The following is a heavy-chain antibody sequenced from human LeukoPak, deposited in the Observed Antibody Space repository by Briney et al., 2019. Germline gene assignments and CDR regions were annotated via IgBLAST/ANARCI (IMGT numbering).Heavy chain of an antibody. J-gene: IGHJ4*02. Sequence: PGGSLRLSCAASGFTFSRYWMHWVRQAPGQGLVSVSHINNDGSSTNYADSVKGRFAISRDNANNILFLQMNSLRVEDTGLYFCARGRLRGYSYGPTYWGLGTLVTVSS. CDR1: GFTFSRYW. V-gene: IGHV3-74*01. D-gene: IGHD5-18*01. CDR2: INNDGSST. CDR3: ARGRLRGYSYGPTY.